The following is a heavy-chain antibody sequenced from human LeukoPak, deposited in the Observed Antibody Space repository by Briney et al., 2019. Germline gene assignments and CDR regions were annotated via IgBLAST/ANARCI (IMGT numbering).Heavy chain of an antibody. CDR2: INPNSGGT. CDR3: ARVRYNWNRRPEFDY. D-gene: IGHD1-20*01. CDR1: GYTFTGYY. Sequence: ASVKVSCKASGYTFTGYYMHWVRQAPGQGLEWMGWINPNSGGTNYAQKFQGRVTMTRDTSISTAYMELSRLRSDDTAVYYCARVRYNWNRRPEFDYWGQGTLVTVSS. J-gene: IGHJ4*02. V-gene: IGHV1-2*02.